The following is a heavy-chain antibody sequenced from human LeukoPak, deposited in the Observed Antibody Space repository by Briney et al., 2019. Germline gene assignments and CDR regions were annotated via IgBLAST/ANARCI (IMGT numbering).Heavy chain of an antibody. J-gene: IGHJ4*02. CDR3: ARRYFLSGNYYTDY. CDR2: INPNSGGT. D-gene: IGHD3-10*01. V-gene: IGHV1-2*02. Sequence: ASVKVSCKASGYTFTGYYMHWVRQAPGQGLEWMGWINPNSGGTNYAQNFQGRVTMTRDTSITTAYMELSRLRSGDTAVYYCARRYFLSGNYYTDYWGQGTLVTVSS. CDR1: GYTFTGYY.